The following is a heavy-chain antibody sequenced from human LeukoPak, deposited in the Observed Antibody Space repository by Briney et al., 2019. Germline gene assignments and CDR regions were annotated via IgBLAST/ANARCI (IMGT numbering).Heavy chain of an antibody. D-gene: IGHD3-10*01. CDR3: ARGRSAMVRGYYYYYMDV. CDR1: GGSICSYY. J-gene: IGHJ6*03. CDR2: IYYSGST. Sequence: PSETLSLTCTVSGGSICSYYWSWIRQPPGKGGEGIGYIYYSGSTNYNPSLKSRVTISVDTSKNQFSLKLSSVTAADTAVYYCARGRSAMVRGYYYYYMDVWGKGTTVTISS. V-gene: IGHV4-59*01.